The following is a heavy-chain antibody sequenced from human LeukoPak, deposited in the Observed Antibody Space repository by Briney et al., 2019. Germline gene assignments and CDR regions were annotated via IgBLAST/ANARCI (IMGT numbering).Heavy chain of an antibody. CDR1: GYTFTGYY. V-gene: IGHV1-2*02. Sequence: ASVKVSCKASGYTFTGYYMHWVRQAPGQGREWMGWINPNSGGTNYAQKFQGRVTMTRDTSISTAYMELSRLRSDDTAVYYCARGVFPTSYFDYWGQGTLVTVSS. CDR3: ARGVFPTSYFDY. D-gene: IGHD3-10*01. CDR2: INPNSGGT. J-gene: IGHJ4*02.